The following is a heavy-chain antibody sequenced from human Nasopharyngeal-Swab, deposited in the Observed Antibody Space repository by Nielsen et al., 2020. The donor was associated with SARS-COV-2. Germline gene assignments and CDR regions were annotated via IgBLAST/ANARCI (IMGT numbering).Heavy chain of an antibody. CDR3: ARDDGYDLLDF. CDR1: GGSISSSSYY. J-gene: IGHJ4*02. Sequence: SETLSLTCTVSGGSISSSSYYWGWIRQPPGKGLERIGSNYYSGSNYYNPSLKRQVTISVDTPKKQFAMKLGSVTAADAAVYCCARDDGYDLLDFWGQGTLVTVSS. D-gene: IGHD5-12*01. CDR2: NYYSGSN. V-gene: IGHV4-39*06.